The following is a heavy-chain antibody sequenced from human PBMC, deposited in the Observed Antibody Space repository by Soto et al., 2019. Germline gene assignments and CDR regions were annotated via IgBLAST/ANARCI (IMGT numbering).Heavy chain of an antibody. V-gene: IGHV3-23*01. CDR1: GFTFSSYA. D-gene: IGHD3-9*01. CDR2: ISGSGGST. J-gene: IGHJ3*02. CDR3: AKGSYVLRYFDWLLGAFDI. Sequence: EVQLLESGGGLVQPGGSLRLSCAASGFTFSSYAMSWVRQAPGKGLEWVSAISGSGGSTYYADSVKGRFTISRDNSKNSLYLQLHSLRAEDTAVYYCAKGSYVLRYFDWLLGAFDIWGQGTMVTVSS.